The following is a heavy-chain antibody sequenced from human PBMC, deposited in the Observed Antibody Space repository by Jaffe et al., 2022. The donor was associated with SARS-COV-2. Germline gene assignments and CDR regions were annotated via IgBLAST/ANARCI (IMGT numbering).Heavy chain of an antibody. D-gene: IGHD6-13*01. Sequence: EVQLVESGGGLVQPGGSLRLSCVASGFSFRSYWMSWVRQAPGKGLEWVANIKPDGSEEYYVDSVKGRFTISRDNTKNSLYLQMNSLRVEDTALYYCGRENSWHQNLDYWGQGTLVPVSS. J-gene: IGHJ4*02. V-gene: IGHV3-7*03. CDR3: GRENSWHQNLDY. CDR2: IKPDGSEE. CDR1: GFSFRSYW.